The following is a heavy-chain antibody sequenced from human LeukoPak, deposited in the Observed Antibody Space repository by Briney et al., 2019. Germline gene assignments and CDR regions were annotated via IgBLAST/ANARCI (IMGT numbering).Heavy chain of an antibody. V-gene: IGHV3-30-3*01. CDR2: ISYDGITK. J-gene: IGHJ4*02. D-gene: IGHD1-26*01. CDR1: GFTFNNYA. CDR3: ARDLSERYSTDY. Sequence: PGGSLRLSCAVSGFTFNNYAIHWVRQAPGKGLERVAFISYDGITKYYADSVKGRFTISRDNSQNTLDLQMNSLRAEDTAVYYCARDLSERYSTDYWGQGTLVTVSS.